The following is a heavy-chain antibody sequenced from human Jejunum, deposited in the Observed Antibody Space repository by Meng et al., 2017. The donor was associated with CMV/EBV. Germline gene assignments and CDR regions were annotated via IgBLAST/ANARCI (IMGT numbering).Heavy chain of an antibody. Sequence: SCGASGFNFSAHYMDWVRQAPGKGLEWVGRTRNKANSYTTEYAASVKGRFIISRDGSKNSLYLQMNSLKIEDTAVYYCARDYGDWGQGTLVTVSS. CDR2: TRNKANSYTT. D-gene: IGHD3-16*01. J-gene: IGHJ4*02. V-gene: IGHV3-72*01. CDR3: ARDYGD. CDR1: GFNFSAHY.